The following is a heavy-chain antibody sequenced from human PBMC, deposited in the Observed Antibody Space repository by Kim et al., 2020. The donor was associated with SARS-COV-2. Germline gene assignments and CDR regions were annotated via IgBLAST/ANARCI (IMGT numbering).Heavy chain of an antibody. CDR2: IYYSGST. J-gene: IGHJ5*02. D-gene: IGHD1-26*01. Sequence: SETLSLTCTVSGGSISSGGYYWSWIRQHPGKGLEWIGYIYYSGSTYYNPSLKSRVTISVDTSKNQFSLKLSSVTAADTAVYYCARAGPLVGARVARFDPWGQGTRVTVSS. CDR3: ARAGPLVGARVARFDP. V-gene: IGHV4-31*03. CDR1: GGSISSGGYY.